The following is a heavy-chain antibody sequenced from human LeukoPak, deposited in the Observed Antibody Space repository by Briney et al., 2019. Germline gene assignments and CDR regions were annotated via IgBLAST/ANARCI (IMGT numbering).Heavy chain of an antibody. J-gene: IGHJ4*02. CDR1: GGSISSSSYY. D-gene: IGHD6-13*01. CDR2: IYYSGST. CDR3: ARTSSWYYFDY. Sequence: SETLSLTCTVSGGSISSSSYYWGWIRQPPGKGLEWIVSIYYSGSTYYKRSLKSRVTISVDTSKTHCSLKLSSVTAADTAVYYCARTSSWYYFDYWGQGTLFTVSS. V-gene: IGHV4-39*01.